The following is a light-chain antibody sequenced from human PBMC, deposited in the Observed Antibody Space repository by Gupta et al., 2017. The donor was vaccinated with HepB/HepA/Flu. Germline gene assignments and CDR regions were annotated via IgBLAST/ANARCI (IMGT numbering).Light chain of an antibody. CDR2: EDN. J-gene: IGLJ3*02. CDR1: NGSIATNY. Sequence: NFMLTQPHSVSESPGKTVTISCTGSNGSIATNYVQWYQQRPSSVPTTVIYEDNQRPSGIPDRFSGSIDRSSNSASLTISGLKTEDEADYYCQSSKNNIVVFGGGTKLTVL. CDR3: QSSKNNIVV. V-gene: IGLV6-57*02.